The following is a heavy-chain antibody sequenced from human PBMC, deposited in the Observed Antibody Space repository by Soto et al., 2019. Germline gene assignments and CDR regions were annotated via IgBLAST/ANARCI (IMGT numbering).Heavy chain of an antibody. CDR3: ARHRHDSTAHYIL. CDR2: IYPADSDT. D-gene: IGHD3-22*01. CDR1: GYSFPNFW. V-gene: IGHV5-51*01. Sequence: GESLKISCKGSGYSFPNFWIGWVRQMPGKGLEWMGIIYPADSDTRYSPSFQGQVTISADTSTKTAYLQWSSLKASDTAMYYCARHRHDSTAHYILWGQGTLVAVSS. J-gene: IGHJ4*02.